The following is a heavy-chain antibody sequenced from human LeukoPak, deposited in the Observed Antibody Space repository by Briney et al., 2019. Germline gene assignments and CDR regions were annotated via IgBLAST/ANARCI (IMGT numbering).Heavy chain of an antibody. D-gene: IGHD3/OR15-3a*01. CDR2: INPNSGGT. CDR3: ARAPAGKDWSLPLYYFDY. CDR1: GYTFTGYY. J-gene: IGHJ4*02. Sequence: ASVKVSCKASGYTFTGYYMHWVRQAPGQGLEWMGWINPNSGGTNYAQKFQGRVTMTRDTSISTAYMELSSLRSEDTAMYYCARAPAGKDWSLPLYYFDYWGQGTLVTVSS. V-gene: IGHV1-2*02.